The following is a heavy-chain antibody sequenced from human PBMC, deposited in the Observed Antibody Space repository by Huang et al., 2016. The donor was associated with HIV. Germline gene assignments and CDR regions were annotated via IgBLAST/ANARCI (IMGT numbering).Heavy chain of an antibody. D-gene: IGHD2-15*01. J-gene: IGHJ3*02. CDR2: IKMDGRTT. Sequence: EEHLVESGGGLVQPGGSLRLSCEASGFKFSNYWMQWVRKAPGKGRMWVSRIKMDGRTTDYADSVKGRFTISRDNAKNTLYLQMSSLTAEDTAIYYCARAGGFEIWGQGTVVTVSS. CDR3: ARAGGFEI. V-gene: IGHV3-74*01. CDR1: GFKFSNYW.